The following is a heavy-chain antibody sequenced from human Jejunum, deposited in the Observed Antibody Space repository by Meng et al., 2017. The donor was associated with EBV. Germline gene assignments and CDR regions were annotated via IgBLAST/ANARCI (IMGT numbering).Heavy chain of an antibody. D-gene: IGHD2-2*01. V-gene: IGHV3-72*01. CDR2: IRNKVNSYTT. CDR1: GFTFSDHY. J-gene: IGHJ4*02. CDR3: AQVGVPAAEGGH. Sequence: QVGGAGWGLDQPGGALNASLAGPGFTFSDHYMGWVRQASGKGLEWLGRIRNKVNSYTTQYAASVKGRFTISRDDSKNSLYLQMNSLKTEDTAVYYCAQVGVPAAEGGHWGQGTLVTVSS.